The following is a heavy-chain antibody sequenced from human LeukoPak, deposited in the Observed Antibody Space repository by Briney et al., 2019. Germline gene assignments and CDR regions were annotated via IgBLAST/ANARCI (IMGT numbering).Heavy chain of an antibody. J-gene: IGHJ4*02. Sequence: GASVKVSCKASGYTFSSYYMHWVRQAPGQGLEWMGIINPSGGSTSYAQKFQGRVTMTRDMSTSTVYMELSSLTSEDTAVYYCARRSGIAVAGAFDYWGQGTLVTVSS. CDR1: GYTFSSYY. D-gene: IGHD6-19*01. CDR2: INPSGGST. CDR3: ARRSGIAVAGAFDY. V-gene: IGHV1-46*01.